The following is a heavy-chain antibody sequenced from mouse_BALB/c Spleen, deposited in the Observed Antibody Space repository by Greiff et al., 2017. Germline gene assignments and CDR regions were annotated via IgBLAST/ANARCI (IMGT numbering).Heavy chain of an antibody. Sequence: EVQRVESGPELVKPGASVKMSCKASGYTFTSYVMHWVKQKPGQGPEWIGYINPYNDGTKYNEKFKGKATLTSDKSSSTAYMELSSLTSEDSAVYYCARITTANYFDYWGQGTTLTVSS. D-gene: IGHD1-2*01. CDR3: ARITTANYFDY. J-gene: IGHJ2*01. V-gene: IGHV1-14*01. CDR1: GYTFTSYV. CDR2: INPYNDGT.